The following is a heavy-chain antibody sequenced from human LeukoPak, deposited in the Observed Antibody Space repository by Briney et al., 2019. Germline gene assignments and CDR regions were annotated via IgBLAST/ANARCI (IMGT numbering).Heavy chain of an antibody. J-gene: IGHJ6*02. V-gene: IGHV1-69*04. D-gene: IGHD5-24*01. CDR1: GGTFSSYT. Sequence: ASVKVSCKASGGTFSSYTISWVRQAPGQGLEWMGRIIPILGIANYAQKFQGRVTITADKSTSTAYMELSSLRSEDTAVYYCARDRGYKPSGYYGMDVWGQGTTVTVSS. CDR2: IIPILGIA. CDR3: ARDRGYKPSGYYGMDV.